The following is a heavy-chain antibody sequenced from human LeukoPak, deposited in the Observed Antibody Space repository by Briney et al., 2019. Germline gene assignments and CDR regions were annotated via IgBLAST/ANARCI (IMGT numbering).Heavy chain of an antibody. CDR3: ARLGDYYDSSGYFDAFDI. Sequence: PSETLSLTCTVSGGSISSSSYHWGWIRQPPGKGLEWIGTIYCGGSTYYNPSLKSRVTISVDTSKKQFSLKLTSVTAADAAVCYCARLGDYYDSSGYFDAFDIWGQGTMVTVSS. V-gene: IGHV4-39*01. D-gene: IGHD3-22*01. J-gene: IGHJ3*02. CDR1: GGSISSSSYH. CDR2: IYCGGST.